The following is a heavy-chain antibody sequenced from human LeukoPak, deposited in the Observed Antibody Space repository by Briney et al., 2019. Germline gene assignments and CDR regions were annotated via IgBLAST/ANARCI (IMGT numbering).Heavy chain of an antibody. D-gene: IGHD5-18*01. CDR2: ISYDGSNK. CDR1: GFTFSSFG. CDR3: AKDMFSYGHGYFDN. V-gene: IGHV3-30*18. J-gene: IGHJ4*02. Sequence: PGGSLRLSCAASGFTFSSFGMHWVRQAPGKGLEWVSLISYDGSNKYYADSVRGRFTISRDNSKNTLYLQMNSLRTEDTAVYYCAKDMFSYGHGYFDNWGQGSLVTVSS.